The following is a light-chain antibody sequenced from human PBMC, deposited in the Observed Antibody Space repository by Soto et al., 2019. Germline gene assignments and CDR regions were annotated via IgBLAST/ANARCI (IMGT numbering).Light chain of an antibody. CDR2: EGS. Sequence: QSALTQPASVSGSPGQSITISCTGTSSDVGSYNLVSWYQQHPGKAPKLMIYEGSKRPSGVSNRFSVSKSGNTASLTISGLQAEDEADYYCCSYAGSYSLVFGGGTKVTVL. CDR1: SSDVGSYNL. J-gene: IGLJ2*01. V-gene: IGLV2-23*01. CDR3: CSYAGSYSLV.